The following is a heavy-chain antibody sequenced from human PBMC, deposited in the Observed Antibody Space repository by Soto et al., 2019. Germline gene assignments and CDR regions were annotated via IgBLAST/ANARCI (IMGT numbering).Heavy chain of an antibody. Sequence: QVQLVESGGGVVQPGRSLRLSCAASGFTFSSYGMHWVRQAPGKGLEWVAVIWYDGSNKYYADSVKGRFTISRDNSKNTLYLQMNSLRAEDTAVYYCASETSSGWYNYWGQGTLVTVSS. D-gene: IGHD6-19*01. CDR1: GFTFSSYG. V-gene: IGHV3-33*01. CDR2: IWYDGSNK. CDR3: ASETSSGWYNY. J-gene: IGHJ4*02.